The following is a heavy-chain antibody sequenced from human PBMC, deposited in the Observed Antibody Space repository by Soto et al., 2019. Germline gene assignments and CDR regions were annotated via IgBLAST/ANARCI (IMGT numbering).Heavy chain of an antibody. CDR1: GFSLSNARMG. Sequence: SGPTAGEPTETLTLTCTVSGFSLSNARMGVSWIRQPPGKALEWLAHIFSNDEKSYSTSLKSRLTISKDTSKSQVVLTMTNMDPVDTATYYCARNLAWGIPYYYYYMDVWGKGTTVTVSS. CDR3: ARNLAWGIPYYYYYMDV. D-gene: IGHD3-16*01. J-gene: IGHJ6*03. V-gene: IGHV2-26*01. CDR2: IFSNDEK.